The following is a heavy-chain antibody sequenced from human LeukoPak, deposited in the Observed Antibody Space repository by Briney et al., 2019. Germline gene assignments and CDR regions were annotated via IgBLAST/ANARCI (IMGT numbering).Heavy chain of an antibody. CDR2: ITSDGYTT. D-gene: IGHD2-8*01. J-gene: IGHJ4*02. CDR3: ARVYLERLTAGYFDH. CDR1: GFSFSNHW. V-gene: IGHV3-74*01. Sequence: GGSLRLSCAASGFSFSNHWMHWVRQVPGEGLVWVSRITSDGYTTNYADSVKGRFTISRDNSKNTLYLQMNSLRDEDSAAYYCARVYLERLTAGYFDHWGQGTWVTVSP.